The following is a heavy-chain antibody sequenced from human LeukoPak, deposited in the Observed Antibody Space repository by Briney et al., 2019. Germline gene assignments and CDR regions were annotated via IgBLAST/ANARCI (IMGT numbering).Heavy chain of an antibody. V-gene: IGHV3-23*01. CDR2: ISGSGGRT. Sequence: QPGGSLRLSCAASGFTFSSCAMSWVRQAPGKGLEWVTGISGSGGRTYYEDYVKGRFTISRDNSKNTLYLQMNSLRAADTAVYYFAKDGIGYCTNGVCRYNSFDPWRQGTLVTVSS. CDR3: AKDGIGYCTNGVCRYNSFDP. J-gene: IGHJ5*02. CDR1: GFTFSSCA. D-gene: IGHD2-8*01.